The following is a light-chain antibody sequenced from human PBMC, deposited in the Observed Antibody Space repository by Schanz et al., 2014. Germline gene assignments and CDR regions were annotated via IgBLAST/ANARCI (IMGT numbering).Light chain of an antibody. CDR1: SSNIGAGYD. Sequence: QSVLTQPPSVSGAPGQRVTISCTGSSSNIGAGYDVHWYQQLPGTAPKLLIYGNSNRPSGVPDRSSGSKSGTSASLAITGLQTGDEADFYCGTWDSSLSAVVFGGGTKLTVL. J-gene: IGLJ2*01. CDR2: GNS. CDR3: GTWDSSLSAVV. V-gene: IGLV1-40*01.